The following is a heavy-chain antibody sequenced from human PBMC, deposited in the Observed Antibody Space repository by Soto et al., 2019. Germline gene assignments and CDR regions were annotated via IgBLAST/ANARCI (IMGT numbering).Heavy chain of an antibody. D-gene: IGHD1-26*01. J-gene: IGHJ4*02. V-gene: IGHV3-23*01. Sequence: GGSLRLSCAASGFTFSSYAMSWVRQAPGKGLEWVSAISGSGGSTYYADSVKGRFTISRDNSKNTLYLQMSTLKASDAAMYYCGATRGMGKYYFDYWGQGPLVTVSS. CDR2: ISGSGGST. CDR3: GATRGMGKYYFDY. CDR1: GFTFSSYA.